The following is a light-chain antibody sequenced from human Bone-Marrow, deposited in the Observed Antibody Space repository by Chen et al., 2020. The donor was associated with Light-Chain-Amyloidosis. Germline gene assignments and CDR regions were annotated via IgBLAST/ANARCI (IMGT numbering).Light chain of an antibody. V-gene: IGLV3-1*01. CDR3: QAWDSNKWV. Sequence: SYEVTQAHSVAVSPGQTASVSCSGDKLGDRYVSWYQQRSGQSPVLVIYHDVKRPSGIPERFSGSNSGNTATLTITGTQAMDEADYYCQAWDSNKWVFGGGTKLTVL. CDR1: KLGDRY. CDR2: HDV. J-gene: IGLJ3*02.